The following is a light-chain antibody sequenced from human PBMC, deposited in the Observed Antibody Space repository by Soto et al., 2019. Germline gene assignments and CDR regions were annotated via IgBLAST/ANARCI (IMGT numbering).Light chain of an antibody. Sequence: DIPMTQYPSTLSGSVGDRVTIHCRASQTISSWLAWYQQKPGKAPKLLIYKASTLKSGVPSRFSGSGSGTEFTLTISSLQPDDFATYYCQHYNSYSEAFGQGTKVDVK. V-gene: IGKV1-5*03. CDR3: QHYNSYSEA. CDR1: QTISSW. J-gene: IGKJ1*01. CDR2: KAS.